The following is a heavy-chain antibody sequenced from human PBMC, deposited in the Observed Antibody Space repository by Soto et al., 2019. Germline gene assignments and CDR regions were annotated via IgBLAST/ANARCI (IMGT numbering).Heavy chain of an antibody. V-gene: IGHV3-30-3*01. CDR1: GFTFSSYG. J-gene: IGHJ6*02. D-gene: IGHD1-26*01. CDR3: ARSASAAVGPYYYYYGMDV. CDR2: ISYDGTDK. Sequence: QVHLVESGGGVVQPGRSLRLSCAASGFTFSSYGIHWVRQAPGKGLEWVAVISYDGTDKDYADSVKGRFTISRDNSKNTLYMQMNSLRAEDTAVYYCARSASAAVGPYYYYYGMDVWGQGTTVTVSS.